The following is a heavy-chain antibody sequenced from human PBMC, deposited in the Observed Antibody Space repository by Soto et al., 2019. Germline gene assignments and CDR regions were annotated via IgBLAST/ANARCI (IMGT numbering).Heavy chain of an antibody. D-gene: IGHD4-17*01. V-gene: IGHV1-69*13. CDR3: ARLSTVVTPDDY. J-gene: IGHJ4*02. Sequence: SVKVSCKASGGTFSSYAISWVRQAPGQGLEWMGGIIPIFGTANYAQKFQGRVTITADESTSTAYMELSSLRSEDTAVYYCARLSTVVTPDDYWGQGTLVTVSS. CDR1: GGTFSSYA. CDR2: IIPIFGTA.